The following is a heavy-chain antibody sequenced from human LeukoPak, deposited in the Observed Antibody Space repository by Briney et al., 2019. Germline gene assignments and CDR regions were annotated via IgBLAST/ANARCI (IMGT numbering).Heavy chain of an antibody. V-gene: IGHV4-34*01. CDR2: INHSGST. D-gene: IGHD4-11*01. Sequence: SETLSLTCAVYGGSFSGYYWSWIRQPPGKGLEWIGEINHSGSTNYNPSLKSRVTISVDTSKNQFSLKLNSVIAADTAVYHCARMTTVTPALDYWGQGTLVTVSS. CDR3: ARMTTVTPALDY. CDR1: GGSFSGYY. J-gene: IGHJ4*02.